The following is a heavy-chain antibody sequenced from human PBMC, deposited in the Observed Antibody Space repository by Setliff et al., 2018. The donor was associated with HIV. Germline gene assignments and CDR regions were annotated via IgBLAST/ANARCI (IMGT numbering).Heavy chain of an antibody. V-gene: IGHV3-74*01. CDR1: GFTFSSYG. CDR2: LNTDGSNT. J-gene: IGHJ4*02. Sequence: GGSLRLSCAASGFTFSSYGMHWVRQAPGKGLVWVSRLNTDGSNTRYADSVKGRSTISRDNVKNTLYLQMNSLRGEDTAVYFCARGTPNIGIDHWGQGTLVTVS. D-gene: IGHD1-26*01. CDR3: ARGTPNIGIDH.